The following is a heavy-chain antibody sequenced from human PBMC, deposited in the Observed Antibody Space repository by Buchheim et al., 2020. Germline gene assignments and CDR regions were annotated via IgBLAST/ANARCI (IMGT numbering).Heavy chain of an antibody. CDR3: TTDPITIFGVVIDIGGEFDY. V-gene: IGHV3-15*01. Sequence: EVQLVESGGGLVKPGGSLRLSCAASGFTFSNAWMSWVRQAPGKGLEWVGRIKSKTDGGTTDYAAPVKGRFTISRDDSKNTLYLQMNGLKTEDTAVYYCTTDPITIFGVVIDIGGEFDYWGQGTL. J-gene: IGHJ4*02. CDR2: IKSKTDGGTT. CDR1: GFTFSNAW. D-gene: IGHD3-3*01.